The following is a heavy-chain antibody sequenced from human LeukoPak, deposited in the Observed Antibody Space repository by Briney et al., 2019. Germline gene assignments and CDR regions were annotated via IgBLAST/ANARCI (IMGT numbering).Heavy chain of an antibody. D-gene: IGHD6-19*01. Sequence: PSETLSLTCTVSGGSVSSGRYYWSWIRQPPGKGLEWIGYIYYSGSTNYNPSLKSRVTISVDTSKNQFSLKLSSVTAADTAVYYCARVQYSSGWGYYGMDVWGKGTTVTVSS. CDR1: GGSVSSGRYY. J-gene: IGHJ6*04. CDR2: IYYSGST. V-gene: IGHV4-61*01. CDR3: ARVQYSSGWGYYGMDV.